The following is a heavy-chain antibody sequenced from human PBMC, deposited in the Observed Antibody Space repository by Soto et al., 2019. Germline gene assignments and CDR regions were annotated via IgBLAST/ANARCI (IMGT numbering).Heavy chain of an antibody. V-gene: IGHV1-69*02. CDR3: ATGALGGRQQLDRDDFDG. Sequence: QVQLVQSGAEVKKPGSSLRVSCRASGGTFDSYSISWVRQAPGQGLEWLGKVAPIFDFSRYAPKFQGRVTITAHTSTSIAYMDLSGLTSHDTAVYYCATGALGGRQQLDRDDFDGLGQGKKVTVSS. CDR2: VAPIFDFS. J-gene: IGHJ3*01. D-gene: IGHD3-16*01. CDR1: GGTFDSYS.